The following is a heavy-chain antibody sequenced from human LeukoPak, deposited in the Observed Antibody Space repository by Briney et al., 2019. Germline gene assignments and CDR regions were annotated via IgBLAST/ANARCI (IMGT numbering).Heavy chain of an antibody. J-gene: IGHJ5*02. Sequence: ASLKVSREASGYTFTGYYMYWVRHAPGQGLEWMGLINPNSGGTNYAQKFQGRVNMNRDTSISTAYMELSRLRSDDTAVYYCAREWSYYDSSCCLDPWGQGTLVTVSS. D-gene: IGHD3-22*01. V-gene: IGHV1-2*02. CDR3: AREWSYYDSSCCLDP. CDR2: INPNSGGT. CDR1: GYTFTGYY.